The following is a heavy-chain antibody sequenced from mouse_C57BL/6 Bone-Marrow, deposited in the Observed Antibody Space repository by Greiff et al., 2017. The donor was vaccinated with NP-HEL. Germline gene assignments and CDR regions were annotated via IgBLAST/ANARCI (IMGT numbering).Heavy chain of an antibody. CDR2: ISSVVIYP. CDR3: ARGYAMDY. Sequence: EVQGVESGGDLVTPFFSFPLSFVSSVFPFRRSGMSWVRPPPDKRLEWVATISSVVIYPYYPDSVKGRFTISRDNAKNTLYLQMSSLKSEDTAMYYGARGYAMDYWGQGTSVTVSS. CDR1: VFPFRRSG. V-gene: IGHV5-6*01. J-gene: IGHJ4*01.